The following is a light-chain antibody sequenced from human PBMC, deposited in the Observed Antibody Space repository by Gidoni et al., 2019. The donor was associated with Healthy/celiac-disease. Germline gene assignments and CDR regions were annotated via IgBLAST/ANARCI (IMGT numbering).Light chain of an antibody. J-gene: IGKJ3*01. Sequence: DIVLTQSPGTLSLSPGERATLSCRASQSVSSSYLAWYQQKPGQAPRLLIYGASSRATGIPDRFSGSGSGTDFTLTISRLEPEDFAVYYCQQYGSSPLTFGPXTKVDIK. CDR1: QSVSSSY. V-gene: IGKV3-20*01. CDR3: QQYGSSPLT. CDR2: GAS.